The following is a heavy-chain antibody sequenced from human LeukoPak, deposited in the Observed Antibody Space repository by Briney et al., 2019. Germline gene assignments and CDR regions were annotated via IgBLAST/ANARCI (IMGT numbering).Heavy chain of an antibody. J-gene: IGHJ4*02. Sequence: SETLSLTCTVSGGSISSGGYHWSWIRQHPGKGLEWIGYIFYSGSTYYNPSLKSRVTISVDTSKNQFSLKLSSVTAADTAVYYCSQGGYTFDYWGQGTLVTVSS. CDR1: GGSISSGGYH. CDR2: IFYSGST. D-gene: IGHD5-24*01. V-gene: IGHV4-31*03. CDR3: SQGGYTFDY.